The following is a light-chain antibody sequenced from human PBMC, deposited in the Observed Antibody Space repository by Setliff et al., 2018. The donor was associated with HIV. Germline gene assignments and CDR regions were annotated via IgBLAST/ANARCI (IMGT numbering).Light chain of an antibody. CDR2: DVN. CDR1: SSDVGGYDY. CDR3: CSYAGSSTFV. Sequence: QSVLTQPASVSGSPGQSIAISCTGTSSDVGGYDYVSWYQQHPGKAPKLLIFDVNHRPSGVSDRFSGSKSGNTASLTISGLQDEDEADYYCCSYAGSSTFVFGTGTKVTVL. J-gene: IGLJ1*01. V-gene: IGLV2-14*03.